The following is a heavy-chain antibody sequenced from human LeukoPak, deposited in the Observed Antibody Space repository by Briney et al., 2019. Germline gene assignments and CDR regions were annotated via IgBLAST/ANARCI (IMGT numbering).Heavy chain of an antibody. CDR1: GFTFSSCW. CDR3: ARSAAAGPSGLGF. CDR2: IKQDGTKT. J-gene: IGHJ4*02. V-gene: IGHV3-7*04. D-gene: IGHD6-13*01. Sequence: GGSLRLSCAASGFTFSSCWMNWVRQAPGNRLEWVANIKQDGTKTYYVGSVKGRFTISRDNAKNSLYLQMNSLRVEDTAVYYCARSAAAGPSGLGFWGQGTLVTVSS.